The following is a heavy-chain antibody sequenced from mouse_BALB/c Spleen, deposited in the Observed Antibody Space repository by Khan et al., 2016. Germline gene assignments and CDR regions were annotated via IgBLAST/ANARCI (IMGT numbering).Heavy chain of an antibody. Sequence: EVKLLESGGGLVQPGGSLKLSCAASGFDFSRYWMSWVRQAPGKGLEWIGEINPDSSTINYTPSLKDKFIISRDNAKNTLYLQMNKVRSEDTALYYCARLHYYGRFAYWGQGTLVTVSA. CDR2: INPDSSTI. J-gene: IGHJ3*01. D-gene: IGHD1-2*01. V-gene: IGHV4-1*02. CDR1: GFDFSRYW. CDR3: ARLHYYGRFAY.